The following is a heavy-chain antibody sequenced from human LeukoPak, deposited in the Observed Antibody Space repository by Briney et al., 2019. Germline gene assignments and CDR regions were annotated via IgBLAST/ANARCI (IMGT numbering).Heavy chain of an antibody. J-gene: IGHJ3*02. Sequence: GGSLRLSCAASGFTFSSYSMNWVRQAPGKGLEWVSYISSSSSTIYYADSVKGRFTISRDNAKNSLYLQMNSLRAEDTAVYYCARSDGYGLVGIWGQGTMVTVSS. CDR3: ARSDGYGLVGI. D-gene: IGHD3-10*01. V-gene: IGHV3-48*01. CDR2: ISSSSSTI. CDR1: GFTFSSYS.